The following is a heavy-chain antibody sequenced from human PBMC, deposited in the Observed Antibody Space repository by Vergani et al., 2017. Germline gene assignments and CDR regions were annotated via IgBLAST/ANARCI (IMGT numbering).Heavy chain of an antibody. J-gene: IGHJ4*02. V-gene: IGHV4-39*07. CDR3: AGDPAGKLYFDY. D-gene: IGHD3-10*01. Sequence: QLQLQESGPGLVKPSETLSLTCTVSGGSISSSSYYWGWIRQPPGKGLEWIGSIYYSGSTYYNPSLKSRVTISVDTSKNQFSLKLSSVTAADTAVYYCAGDPAGKLYFDYWGQGTLVTVSS. CDR1: GGSISSSSYY. CDR2: IYYSGST.